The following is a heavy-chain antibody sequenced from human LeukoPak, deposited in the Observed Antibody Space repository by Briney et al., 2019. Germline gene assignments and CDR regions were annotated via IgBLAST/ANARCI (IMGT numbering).Heavy chain of an antibody. D-gene: IGHD1-14*01. J-gene: IGHJ4*02. CDR2: TGPTGTDR. CDR3: ATETIGRHYDY. CDR1: GFTFSSCG. V-gene: IGHV3-21*01. Sequence: GGSLRLSCAASGFTFSSCGFNWVRQAPGKGLEWVSSTGPTGTDRYYADSVRGRFTISRDNAKNSMYLQMDSLRDEDTAVYHCATETIGRHYDYWGQGTLLTVSS.